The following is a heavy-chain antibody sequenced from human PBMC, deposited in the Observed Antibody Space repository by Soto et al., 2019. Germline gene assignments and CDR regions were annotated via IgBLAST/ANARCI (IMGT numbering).Heavy chain of an antibody. D-gene: IGHD6-6*01. V-gene: IGHV4-59*01. CDR3: ARGSIAARRVGWFDP. Sequence: SETLSLTCTVSGGSISSYYWSWIRQPPGKGLEWIGYIYYSGSTNYNPSLKSRVTISVDASKNQFSLKLSSVTAADTAVYYCARGSIAARRVGWFDPWGQGTLVTVSS. CDR2: IYYSGST. CDR1: GGSISSYY. J-gene: IGHJ5*02.